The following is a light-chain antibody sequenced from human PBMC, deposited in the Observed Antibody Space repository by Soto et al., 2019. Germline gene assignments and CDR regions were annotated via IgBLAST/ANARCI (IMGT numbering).Light chain of an antibody. J-gene: IGKJ2*01. CDR2: GAS. V-gene: IGKV3D-15*01. CDR3: QQYNNWPPRYT. Sequence: EIVMTQSPATLSVSPGERATLSCSASQSVSSNLAWYQQKPGQAPRLLIYGASTRATGIPARFSGSGSGTEFTLTISRLQSEDFAVYDCQQYNNWPPRYTFGQGNKLEIK. CDR1: QSVSSN.